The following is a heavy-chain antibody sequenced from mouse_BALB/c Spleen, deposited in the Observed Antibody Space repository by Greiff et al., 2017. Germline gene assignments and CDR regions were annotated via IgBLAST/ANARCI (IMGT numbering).Heavy chain of an antibody. D-gene: IGHD1-1*01. V-gene: IGHV1-18*01. CDR1: GYTFTDYN. CDR3: ARFTPWYFDV. J-gene: IGHJ1*01. CDR2: INPNNGGT. Sequence: VQLKESGPELVKPGASVKIPCKASGYTFTDYNMDWVKQSHGKSLEWIGDINPNNGGTIYNQKFKGKATLTVDKSSSTAYMELRSLTSEDTAVYYCARFTPWYFDVWGAGTTVTVSS.